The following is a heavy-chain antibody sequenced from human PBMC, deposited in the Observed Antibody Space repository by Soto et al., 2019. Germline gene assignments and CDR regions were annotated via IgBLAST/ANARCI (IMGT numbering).Heavy chain of an antibody. D-gene: IGHD5-18*01. Sequence: QITLKESGPMLLKATQALTLTCTCSGFSLTTSGVGVGWIRQPPGKALEWLALLYWDDDKRYSPSLTNRLTLSRDTSKNQVVLTLTNVDPTDTATYFCAHKGGFGYPESWGQGNMVTVSS. CDR3: AHKGGFGYPES. V-gene: IGHV2-5*02. CDR2: LYWDDDK. J-gene: IGHJ5*02. CDR1: GFSLTTSGVG.